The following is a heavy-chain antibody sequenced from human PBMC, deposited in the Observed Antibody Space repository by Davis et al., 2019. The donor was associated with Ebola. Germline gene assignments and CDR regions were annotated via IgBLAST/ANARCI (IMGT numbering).Heavy chain of an antibody. V-gene: IGHV4-4*02. CDR3: ARVMYEYHTSSYSTADAFDI. CDR2: IYHNGMT. D-gene: IGHD3-22*01. J-gene: IGHJ3*02. Sequence: PGGSLRLSCDVSGDSISISNWWSWVRQSPGKGLEWIGEIYHNGMTNYNPSLKSRVTISVDKSKNQFFLKLTSATAADTAVYYCARVMYEYHTSSYSTADAFDIWGQGTRVIVSS. CDR1: GDSISISNW.